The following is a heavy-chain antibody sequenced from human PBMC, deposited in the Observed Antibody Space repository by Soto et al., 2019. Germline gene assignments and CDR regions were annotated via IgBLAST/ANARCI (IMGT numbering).Heavy chain of an antibody. CDR1: GSLFSTYW. D-gene: IGHD2-2*01. V-gene: IGHV5-10-1*01. J-gene: IGHJ6*02. CDR2: IDPSDSYT. CDR3: ASSPRGYCSSTSCRELGNYYGMDV. Sequence: GSLFSTYWIIWMRQMHVKGLVWMGRIDPSDSYTNYSPSFQGHVTISADKSISTAYLQWSSLKASDTAMYYCASSPRGYCSSTSCRELGNYYGMDVWGQGTTVTVSS.